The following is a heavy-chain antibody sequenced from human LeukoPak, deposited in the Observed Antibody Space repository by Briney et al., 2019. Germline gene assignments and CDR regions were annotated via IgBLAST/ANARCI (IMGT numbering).Heavy chain of an antibody. CDR1: GGSISSSSYY. J-gene: IGHJ3*02. V-gene: IGHV4-39*01. D-gene: IGHD5-24*01. CDR3: ARVEMATIPSSSGAFDI. Sequence: PSETLSLTCTVSGGSISSSSYYWGWIRQPPGKGLEWIGCIYYSGSTYYNPSLKSRVTISVDTSKNQFSLKLSSVTAADTAVYYCARVEMATIPSSSGAFDIWSQGTMVTVSS. CDR2: IYYSGST.